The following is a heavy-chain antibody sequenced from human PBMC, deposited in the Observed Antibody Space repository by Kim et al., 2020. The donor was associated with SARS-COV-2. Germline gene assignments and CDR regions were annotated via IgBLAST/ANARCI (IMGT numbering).Heavy chain of an antibody. CDR2: IYYSGST. Sequence: SETLSLTCTVSGGSISSYYWSWIRQPPGKGLEWIGYIYYSGSTNYNPSLKSRVTISVDTSKNQFSLKLSSVTAADTAVYYCARGWGYYYGSGSGPGFDYWGQGTLVTVSS. J-gene: IGHJ4*02. V-gene: IGHV4-59*13. D-gene: IGHD3-10*01. CDR3: ARGWGYYYGSGSGPGFDY. CDR1: GGSISSYY.